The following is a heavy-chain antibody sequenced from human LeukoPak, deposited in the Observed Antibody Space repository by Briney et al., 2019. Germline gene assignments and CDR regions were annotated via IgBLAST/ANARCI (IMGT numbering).Heavy chain of an antibody. Sequence: GGSLRLSCAASGFTFSSYAMSWVRQAPEKGLEWVSTITGSATNTYYAASGKGRFTISRDNSKNTLYLQMDSLRAEDTAPYFCARVWYSQYHIDSWGQGTLVTVSP. V-gene: IGHV3-23*01. D-gene: IGHD1-26*01. CDR3: ARVWYSQYHIDS. CDR2: ITGSATNT. CDR1: GFTFSSYA. J-gene: IGHJ5*01.